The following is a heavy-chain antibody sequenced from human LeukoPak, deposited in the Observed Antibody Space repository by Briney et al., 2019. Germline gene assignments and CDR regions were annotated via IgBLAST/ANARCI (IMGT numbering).Heavy chain of an antibody. J-gene: IGHJ5*02. Sequence: ASVKVSCKASGYTFTGYYVHWVRQAPGQGLEWMGWINPNSGGTNYAQKFQGRVTMTRDTSISTAYMELSRLRSDDTAVYYCARAPRGSGGYPGSYYGPPPYNWFDPWGQGTLVTVSS. CDR1: GYTFTGYY. CDR3: ARAPRGSGGYPGSYYGPPPYNWFDP. V-gene: IGHV1-2*02. CDR2: INPNSGGT. D-gene: IGHD3-10*01.